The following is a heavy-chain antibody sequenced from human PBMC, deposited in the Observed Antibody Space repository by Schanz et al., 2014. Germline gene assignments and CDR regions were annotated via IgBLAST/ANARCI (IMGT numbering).Heavy chain of an antibody. CDR3: AKTPREYCNYDNCPNWFDS. V-gene: IGHV3-23*01. Sequence: EVQLLESGGGLVQPGGSLRLSCEASGFSFGNYGMSWVRQAPGKGLEWVSGFDAHDGRAYYADSAKGRFTISRDNSKSTLYVEMNSLRVEDTAVYYCAKTPREYCNYDNCPNWFDSWGQGTLVTGSS. CDR2: FDAHDGRA. CDR1: GFSFGNYG. D-gene: IGHD2-15*01. J-gene: IGHJ5*01.